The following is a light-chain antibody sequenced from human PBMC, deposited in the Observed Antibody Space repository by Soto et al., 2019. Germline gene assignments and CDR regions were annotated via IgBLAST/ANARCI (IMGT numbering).Light chain of an antibody. CDR2: EVS. CDR1: SSDVGDYNY. CDR3: SSFVGSPVV. Sequence: QSVPTQPPSASGSPGQSVTIPCTGTSSDVGDYNYVSWYQQHPGKVPKLLIYEVSKRPSGVPDRFSGSKSGNTASLTVSGLQAEDEADYYCSSFVGSPVVFGGGTKLT. V-gene: IGLV2-8*01. J-gene: IGLJ2*01.